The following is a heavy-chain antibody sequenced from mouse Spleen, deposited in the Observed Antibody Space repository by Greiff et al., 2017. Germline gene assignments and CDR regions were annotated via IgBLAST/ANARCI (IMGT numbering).Heavy chain of an antibody. D-gene: IGHD1-1*01. CDR2: IDPSDSYT. V-gene: IGHV1-69*01. CDR1: GYTFTSYW. CDR3: ARGATVVAREYFDY. J-gene: IGHJ2*01. Sequence: QVQLQQPGAELVMPGASVKLSCKASGYTFTSYWMHWVKQRPGQGLEWIGEIDPSDSYTNYNQKFKGKATLTVDKSSSTAYMQLSSLTSEDSAVYYCARGATVVAREYFDYWGQGTTLTVSS.